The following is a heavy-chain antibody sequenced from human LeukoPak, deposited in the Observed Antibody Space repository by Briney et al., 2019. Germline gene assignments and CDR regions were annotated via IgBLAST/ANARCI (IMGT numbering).Heavy chain of an antibody. J-gene: IGHJ4*02. CDR2: INPSGGST. V-gene: IGHV1-46*01. D-gene: IGHD6-19*01. CDR3: AGGSGWPHTMDY. CDR1: GYTFTSYY. Sequence: ASVKVSCKASGYTFTSYYMHWVRQAPGQGLEWMGIINPSGGSTSYAQKFQGRVAMTRDMSTSTVYMELSSLRSEDTAVYYCAGGSGWPHTMDYGGKGPLVTVPS.